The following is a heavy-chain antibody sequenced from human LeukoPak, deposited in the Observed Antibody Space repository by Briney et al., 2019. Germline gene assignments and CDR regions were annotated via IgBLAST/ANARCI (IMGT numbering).Heavy chain of an antibody. D-gene: IGHD3-10*01. V-gene: IGHV4-34*01. CDR2: INHSGST. Sequence: SETLSLTCAVYGGSFSGYYWSWIRQPPGKGLEWIGEINHSGSTNYNPSLKSRVTISVDTSKNQFSLKLSSVTAADTAVYYCARDQDLSMVRAHYYYCDMYVWGQGTTVTVSS. CDR3: ARDQDLSMVRAHYYYCDMYV. CDR1: GGSFSGYY. J-gene: IGHJ6*02.